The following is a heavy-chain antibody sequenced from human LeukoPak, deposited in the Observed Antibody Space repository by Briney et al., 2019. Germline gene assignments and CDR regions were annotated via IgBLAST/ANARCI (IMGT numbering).Heavy chain of an antibody. V-gene: IGHV4-34*01. Sequence: SETLSLTCAVYGGSFSGYYWSWIRQPPGKGLEWIGEINHSGSTNYNPSLKSRVTISVDTSKNQLSLKLSSVTAADTAVYYCARDGVVVPAAKIRDRAMDVWGKGTTVTVSS. D-gene: IGHD2-2*01. CDR2: INHSGST. J-gene: IGHJ6*03. CDR1: GGSFSGYY. CDR3: ARDGVVVPAAKIRDRAMDV.